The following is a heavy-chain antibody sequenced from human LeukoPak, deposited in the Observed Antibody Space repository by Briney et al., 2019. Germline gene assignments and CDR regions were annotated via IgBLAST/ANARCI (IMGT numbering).Heavy chain of an antibody. V-gene: IGHV5-51*01. D-gene: IGHD2/OR15-2a*01. J-gene: IGHJ3*02. CDR1: GNSFTSYW. CDR3: ARQGSSMTNSFDM. CDR2: IYPGDSNA. Sequence: GESLKISCKGSGNSFTSYWIGWVRQMPGEGLEWMGIIYPGDSNAVYSPSFHGQVTISADKSISTAYLQWSSLKASDTAMYYCARQGSSMTNSFDMWGQGTTVTVAS.